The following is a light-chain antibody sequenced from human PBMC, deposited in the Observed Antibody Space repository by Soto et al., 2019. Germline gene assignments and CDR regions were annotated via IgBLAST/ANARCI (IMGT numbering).Light chain of an antibody. V-gene: IGLV1-40*01. CDR3: QSYDSSLSAHYV. J-gene: IGLJ1*01. Sequence: QSVLTQPASVAGVPVRWVAISCTGSSCNIGATYDVQWYQPLPGTAPKLLIYGNSNRPSGVPDRFSGSKSGTSASLAITGLQADDEADYYCQSYDSSLSAHYVFGTGTKVTVL. CDR1: SCNIGATYD. CDR2: GNS.